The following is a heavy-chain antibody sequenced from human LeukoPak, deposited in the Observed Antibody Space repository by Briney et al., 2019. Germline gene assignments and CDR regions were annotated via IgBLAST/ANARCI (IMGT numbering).Heavy chain of an antibody. Sequence: GGSLRLSCAASGFTFRSYAMSWVRQAPGKGLEWVSAITNSGGDTYHADSVKGRFTISRDNSKNTLYLQMNSLRAEDTAVYYCAKDRSMAPFDYWGQGTLVTVSS. J-gene: IGHJ4*02. CDR1: GFTFRSYA. CDR2: ITNSGGDT. D-gene: IGHD6-6*01. CDR3: AKDRSMAPFDY. V-gene: IGHV3-23*01.